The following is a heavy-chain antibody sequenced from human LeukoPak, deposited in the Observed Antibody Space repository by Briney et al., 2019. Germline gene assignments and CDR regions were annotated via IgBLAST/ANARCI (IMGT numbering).Heavy chain of an antibody. D-gene: IGHD3-9*01. Sequence: ASVKVSCKASGYTFTGYYMHWVRQAPGQGLEWMGWINPNSGGTNYAQKFQGWVTVTRDTSISTAYMELSRLRSDDTAVYYCARVLTGAHRDAFDIWGQGTMVTVSS. J-gene: IGHJ3*02. CDR1: GYTFTGYY. CDR2: INPNSGGT. V-gene: IGHV1-2*04. CDR3: ARVLTGAHRDAFDI.